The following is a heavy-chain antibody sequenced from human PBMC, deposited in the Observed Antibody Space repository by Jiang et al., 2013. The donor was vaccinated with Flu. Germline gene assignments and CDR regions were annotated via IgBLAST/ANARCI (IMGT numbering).Heavy chain of an antibody. Sequence: RLSCAASGFTFSSFSMTWVRQAPGKGLEWVANMKQDGSEIYYVDSVKGRFTISRDNGKNTLYLQMNSLRAEDTAVYYCAKGGSGWPWVWDYWGQGTLVTVSS. CDR1: GFTFSSFS. CDR2: MKQDGSEI. J-gene: IGHJ4*02. D-gene: IGHD6-19*01. V-gene: IGHV3-7*03. CDR3: AKGGSGWPWVWDY.